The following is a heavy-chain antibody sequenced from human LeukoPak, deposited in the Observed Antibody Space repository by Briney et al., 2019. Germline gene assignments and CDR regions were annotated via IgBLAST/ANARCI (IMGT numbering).Heavy chain of an antibody. J-gene: IGHJ6*04. CDR3: AKDRVVVLAAIGYYYGMDV. D-gene: IGHD2-2*02. Sequence: GGSLRLSCAASGFTFSSYALSWVRQAPGKGLEWVSAISGSGSSTYYADSVKGRFTISRSNSKNTLYLQMNSLRAEDTAVYYCAKDRVVVLAAIGYYYGMDVWGKGTTVTVSS. CDR2: ISGSGSST. CDR1: GFTFSSYA. V-gene: IGHV3-23*01.